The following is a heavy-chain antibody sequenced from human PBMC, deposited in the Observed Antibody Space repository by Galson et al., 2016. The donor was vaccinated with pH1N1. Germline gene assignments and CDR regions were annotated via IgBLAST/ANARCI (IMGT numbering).Heavy chain of an antibody. CDR3: ARVNHYYYYGMDV. CDR2: ISSSSSII. J-gene: IGHJ6*02. V-gene: IGHV3-48*01. Sequence: SLRLSCAASGFTFSSYSMNWVRQAPGKGLEWVSYISSSSSIIYYADSVKGRFTISRDNAKNSLYLQMNSLRAEDTAVYYCARVNHYYYYGMDVWGQGTTVTVSS. D-gene: IGHD1-14*01. CDR1: GFTFSSYS.